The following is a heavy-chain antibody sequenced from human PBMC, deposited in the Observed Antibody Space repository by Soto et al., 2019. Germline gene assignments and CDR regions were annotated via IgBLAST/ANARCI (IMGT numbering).Heavy chain of an antibody. V-gene: IGHV1-3*01. D-gene: IGHD6-13*01. Sequence: QVQLVQSGAEVKKPGASVKVSCKASGYTFTSYAMHWVRQAPGQRLEWMGWINAGNGNTKYSQKFQGRVTITRDTSASTAYMELSSLRSEDTAVYYCARDAPAAPDAFDIWGQGTMVTVSS. CDR2: INAGNGNT. CDR3: ARDAPAAPDAFDI. J-gene: IGHJ3*02. CDR1: GYTFTSYA.